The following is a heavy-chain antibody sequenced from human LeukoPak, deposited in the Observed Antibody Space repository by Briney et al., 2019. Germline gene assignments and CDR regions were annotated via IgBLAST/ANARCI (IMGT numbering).Heavy chain of an antibody. J-gene: IGHJ5*02. D-gene: IGHD2-2*01. CDR3: ASRDIVVVPAAIDP. V-gene: IGHV4-4*02. CDR1: GGSISSSNW. CDR2: IYHSGST. Sequence: SETLSLTCAVSGGSISSSNWWSWVRQPPGKGLEWIGEIYHSGSTNYNPSLKSRVTISVDRSKNQFSLKLSSVTAADTAVYYCASRDIVVVPAAIDPWGLGTLVTVSS.